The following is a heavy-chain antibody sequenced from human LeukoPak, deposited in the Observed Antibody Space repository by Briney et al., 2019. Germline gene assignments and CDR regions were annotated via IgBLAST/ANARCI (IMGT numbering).Heavy chain of an antibody. V-gene: IGHV3-7*03. CDR3: ARDPGAYSSSPIDY. J-gene: IGHJ4*02. CDR2: IKHDGSEK. Sequence: GGSLRLSCAASGFTFSKYFMNWVRQAPGKGLEWVANIKHDGSEKRYVDSVEGRFTISRDNAKNSLYLQMNSLRAEDTAVYYCARDPGAYSSSPIDYWGQGTLVTVSS. D-gene: IGHD6-6*01. CDR1: GFTFSKYF.